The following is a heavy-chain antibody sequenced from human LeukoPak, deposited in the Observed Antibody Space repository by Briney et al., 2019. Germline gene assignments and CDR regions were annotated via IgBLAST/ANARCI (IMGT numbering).Heavy chain of an antibody. CDR3: TREKESGTTYDAFDI. CDR2: TYYRSRWFN. Sequence: SQTLSLTCAISGDSVPSNSAAWGWIRQSPSRGLEWQGRTYYRSRWFNTYGLSVRSRITINPDTSKNQFSLQLNSVTPEDTAVYYCTREKESGTTYDAFDIWGQGTMVTVSS. CDR1: GDSVPSNSAA. J-gene: IGHJ3*02. D-gene: IGHD1-1*01. V-gene: IGHV6-1*01.